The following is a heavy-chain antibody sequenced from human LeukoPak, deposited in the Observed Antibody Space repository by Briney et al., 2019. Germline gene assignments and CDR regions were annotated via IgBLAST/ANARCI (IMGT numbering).Heavy chain of an antibody. J-gene: IGHJ4*02. D-gene: IGHD6-19*01. CDR3: ARERIIQWLAKTGTLAY. CDR2: IIPIFGTA. CDR1: GGTFSSYA. V-gene: IGHV1-69*13. Sequence: SVKVSCKASGGTFSSYAISWVRQAPGQGLEWMGGIIPIFGTANYAQKFQGRVTITADESTSTAYMELSSLRSEDTAVYYCARERIIQWLAKTGTLAYWGQGTLVTVSS.